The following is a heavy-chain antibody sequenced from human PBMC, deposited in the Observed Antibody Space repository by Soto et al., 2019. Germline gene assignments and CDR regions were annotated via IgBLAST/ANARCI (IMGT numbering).Heavy chain of an antibody. CDR1: GYTFPSYG. CDR2: ISAYNGNT. Sequence: ASVNVSCKASGYTFPSYGISWVRQAPGQGLEWMGWISAYNGNTNYAQKLQGRVTMTTDTSTSTAYMELRSLRSDDTAVYYCARTALIQTYYDFWSGYYKDDAFDIWGQGTMVT. J-gene: IGHJ3*02. D-gene: IGHD3-3*01. V-gene: IGHV1-18*04. CDR3: ARTALIQTYYDFWSGYYKDDAFDI.